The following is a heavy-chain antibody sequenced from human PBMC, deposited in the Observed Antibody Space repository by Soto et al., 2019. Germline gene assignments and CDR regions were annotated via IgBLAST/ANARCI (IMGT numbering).Heavy chain of an antibody. CDR3: AKALWFGESSHYFDY. CDR1: GFGFDSYA. Sequence: LRLSCVGSGFGFDSYAMSWVRQAPGKGLEWVSGIGSSGGAIVYADSVRGRFTISRDNSRNALYLHMNSLRAGDTAVYYCAKALWFGESSHYFDYWGQGTLVTVSS. J-gene: IGHJ4*02. D-gene: IGHD3-10*01. V-gene: IGHV3-23*01. CDR2: IGSSGGAI.